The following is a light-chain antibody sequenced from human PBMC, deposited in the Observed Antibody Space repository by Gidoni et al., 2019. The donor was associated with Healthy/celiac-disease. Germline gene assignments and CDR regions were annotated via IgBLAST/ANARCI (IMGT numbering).Light chain of an antibody. CDR3: QQYGSSPVT. J-gene: IGKJ1*01. Sequence: EIVLTQSPGTLSLSPGERATLSCRASQSVSSSYLAWYQQKPGQAPRLLIYGASSRATGIPDSFSGSGSGTDFPLTISRLEPEDFAVYYCQQYGSSPVTFGQGTKVEIK. CDR2: GAS. CDR1: QSVSSSY. V-gene: IGKV3-20*01.